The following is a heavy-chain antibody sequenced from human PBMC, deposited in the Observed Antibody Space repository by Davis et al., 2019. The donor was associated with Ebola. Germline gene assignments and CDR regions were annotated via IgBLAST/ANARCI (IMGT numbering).Heavy chain of an antibody. CDR1: GFTFSRSW. CDR3: ARGFEPYAMDV. Sequence: PGGSLRLSCAASGFTFSRSWMHWVRHAPEKGLVWVSRVNGDGGTTTYADSVKGRFTISRDNAKNTLYLQMNSLRDEDTAVYYCARGFEPYAMDVWGQGTTVTVSS. CDR2: VNGDGGTT. D-gene: IGHD3-16*01. J-gene: IGHJ6*02. V-gene: IGHV3-74*03.